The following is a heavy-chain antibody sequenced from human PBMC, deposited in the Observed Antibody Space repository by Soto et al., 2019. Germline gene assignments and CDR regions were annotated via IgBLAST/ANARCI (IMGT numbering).Heavy chain of an antibody. D-gene: IGHD2-2*01. CDR3: TRDVTGYAMDV. CDR2: ISLNLQTI. CDR1: GFTLSSHS. J-gene: IGHJ6*02. V-gene: IGHV3-48*03. Sequence: EVQLVESGGGLAQPGGSLRLSCAASGFTLSSHSMNWVRQAPGKGLEWVSYISLNLQTIYYADSVQGRFTISRDNAKNSLYLQMTALRAEDTAVYYCTRDVTGYAMDVWGQGATVTVSS.